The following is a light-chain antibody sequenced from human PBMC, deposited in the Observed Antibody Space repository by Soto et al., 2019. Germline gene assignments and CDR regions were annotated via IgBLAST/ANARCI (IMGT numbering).Light chain of an antibody. CDR3: QQYGTSPYT. CDR2: GAS. V-gene: IGKV3-20*01. J-gene: IGKJ2*01. Sequence: EIVLTQSPGTLSLSPGERATLSCRASQSVRNSYLAWYQQKPGQAPRLLIYGASGRATGTPARFSGSGSGTDFTLTISRLEPEDFAVYYCQQYGTSPYTFGQGTKLEI. CDR1: QSVRNSY.